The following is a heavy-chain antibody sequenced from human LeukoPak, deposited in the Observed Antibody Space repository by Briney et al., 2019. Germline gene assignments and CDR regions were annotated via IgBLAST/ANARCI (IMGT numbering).Heavy chain of an antibody. D-gene: IGHD5-24*01. J-gene: IGHJ4*02. CDR1: GGSISSGDYY. V-gene: IGHV4-30-4*08. CDR3: ARGTDGYNWFDY. Sequence: SETLSLTCAVSGGSISSGDYYWSWIRQPPGKGLEWIGYIYYSGSTYYNPSLKSRVTISVDTSKNQFSLKLSSVTAADTAVYYCARGTDGYNWFDYWGQGTLVTVSS. CDR2: IYYSGST.